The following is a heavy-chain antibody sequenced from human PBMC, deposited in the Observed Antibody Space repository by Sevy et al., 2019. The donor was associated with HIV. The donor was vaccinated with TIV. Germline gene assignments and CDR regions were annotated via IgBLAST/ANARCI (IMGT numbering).Heavy chain of an antibody. D-gene: IGHD2-2*01. CDR1: GFTFSSYA. Sequence: GGSLRLSCAASGFTFSSYAMSWVRHAPGKGLEWVSAISGSGGSTYYADSVKGRFTISRDNSKNTLYLQMNSLRAEDTAVYYCAKEDCSSTSCYATIFDYWGQGTLVTVSS. V-gene: IGHV3-23*01. CDR2: ISGSGGST. CDR3: AKEDCSSTSCYATIFDY. J-gene: IGHJ4*02.